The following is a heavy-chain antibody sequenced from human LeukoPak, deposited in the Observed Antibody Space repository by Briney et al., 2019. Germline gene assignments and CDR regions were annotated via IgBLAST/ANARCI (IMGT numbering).Heavy chain of an antibody. CDR2: INHSGST. D-gene: IGHD2-2*01. CDR1: GGSFSGYY. Sequence: SETLSLTCAVYGGSFSGYYWSWIRQPPGKGLEWIGEINHSGSTNYNPSLKSRVTISVDTSKNQFSLKLSSVTAADTAVYYCARQGPAYCSSTSCYAIWFDPWGQGTLVTVSS. V-gene: IGHV4-34*01. CDR3: ARQGPAYCSSTSCYAIWFDP. J-gene: IGHJ5*02.